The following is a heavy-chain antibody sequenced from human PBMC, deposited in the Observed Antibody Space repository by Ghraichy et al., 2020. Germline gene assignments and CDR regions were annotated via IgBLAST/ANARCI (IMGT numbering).Heavy chain of an antibody. Sequence: GGSLRLSCAGSGFTFSTYGMHWARQAPGKGLEWVAFIRYDGSDKYYADSVKGRLTVSRDNSKNTLYLQMNSLRPEDTAVYYCAKDKGSLGDAFDIWDQGTVVTVSS. CDR3: AKDKGSLGDAFDI. CDR2: IRYDGSDK. J-gene: IGHJ3*02. D-gene: IGHD3-10*01. CDR1: GFTFSTYG. V-gene: IGHV3-30*02.